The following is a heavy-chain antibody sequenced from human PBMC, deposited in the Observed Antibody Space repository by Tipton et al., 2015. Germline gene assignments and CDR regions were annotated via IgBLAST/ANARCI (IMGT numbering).Heavy chain of an antibody. CDR1: GYTFTYYY. CDR2: INPNGGNT. CDR3: ARGRDGYNSDAFGV. V-gene: IGHV1-46*01. Sequence: QVQLVQSGPEVKQPGASVKISCKASGYTFTYYYIHWVRQAPGQGLEWMGIINPNGGNTVYAQRFQDRVTMTRDTSTSTVYMDVSSLKSDDTAVYYCARGRDGYNSDAFGVWGQGTLVTVSS. D-gene: IGHD5-24*01. J-gene: IGHJ3*01.